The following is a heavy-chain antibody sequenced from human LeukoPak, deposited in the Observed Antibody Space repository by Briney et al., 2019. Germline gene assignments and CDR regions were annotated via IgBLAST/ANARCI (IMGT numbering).Heavy chain of an antibody. CDR1: GGSISSSNW. J-gene: IGHJ5*02. CDR3: ARLVPPGWFDP. Sequence: SETLSLTCAVSGGSISSSNWWSWVRQPLGKGLEWIGEIYHSGSTNYNPSLKSRVTISKDTSKNQFSLKLTSVTAADTAVYYCARLVPPGWFDPWGQGTLVTVSS. CDR2: IYHSGST. V-gene: IGHV4-4*02.